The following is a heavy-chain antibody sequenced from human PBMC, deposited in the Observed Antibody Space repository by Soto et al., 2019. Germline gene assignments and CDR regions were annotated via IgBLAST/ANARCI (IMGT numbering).Heavy chain of an antibody. V-gene: IGHV3-48*01. J-gene: IGHJ6*03. CDR2: ISSSSSVI. CDR3: ARDLSVGSNWYYYMDV. D-gene: IGHD7-27*01. Sequence: EVQLVESGGGLVQPGGSLRLSCATSGFILSDCAMNWVRQAPGKGLEWVSYISSSSSVIDYADSVKGRFNVSRDNARTSLFLQMNSLRAEETAVYYCARDLSVGSNWYYYMDVGGKGTTVTVSS. CDR1: GFILSDCA.